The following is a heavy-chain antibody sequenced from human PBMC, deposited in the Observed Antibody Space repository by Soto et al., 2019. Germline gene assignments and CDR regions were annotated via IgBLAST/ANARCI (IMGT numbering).Heavy chain of an antibody. CDR1: GYGVSSNSAA. D-gene: IGHD5-12*01. CDR2: TFYRSKWYY. V-gene: IGHV6-1*01. J-gene: IGHJ4*01. CDR3: TREHGSGYSDY. Sequence: QTLSLTCAISGYGVSSNSAAWNLIRQSPSRGLGWLGRTFYRSKWYYHYAVSVESRITINPDTSKNQFSLQLTSVTPEDTAVYYCTREHGSGYSDYWGQGTLVTVSS.